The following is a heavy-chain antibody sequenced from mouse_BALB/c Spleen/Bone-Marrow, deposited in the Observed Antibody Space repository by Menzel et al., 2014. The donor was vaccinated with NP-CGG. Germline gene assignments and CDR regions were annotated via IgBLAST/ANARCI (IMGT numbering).Heavy chain of an antibody. J-gene: IGHJ4*01. V-gene: IGHV1-9*01. CDR3: ARSMDY. Sequence: LVESGAELMKPGAPVKISCKATGYTFSSYWIEWVKQRPGHGLEWIGEILPGSGGTNYNEKFKGKATFTADTSSNTAYMQLNSLTSEDSAVYYCARSMDYWGQGTSVTVSS. CDR1: GYTFSSYW. CDR2: ILPGSGGT.